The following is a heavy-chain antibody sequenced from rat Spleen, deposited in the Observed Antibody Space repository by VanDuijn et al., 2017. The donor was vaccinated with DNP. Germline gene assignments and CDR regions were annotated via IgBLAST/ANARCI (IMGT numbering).Heavy chain of an antibody. D-gene: IGHD1-11*01. Sequence: EVQLQESGPGLVKPSQSLSLTCSVTGYSITSDYWGWIRKFPGNKMEWMGYITHSGSTSYNPSLKSRISITRDTSKNQFFLQLNSVTTEDTATYYCARGLNYGGYIYSWYFDFWGPGTMVTVSS. CDR1: GYSITSDY. CDR2: ITHSGST. V-gene: IGHV3-1*01. CDR3: ARGLNYGGYIYSWYFDF. J-gene: IGHJ1*01.